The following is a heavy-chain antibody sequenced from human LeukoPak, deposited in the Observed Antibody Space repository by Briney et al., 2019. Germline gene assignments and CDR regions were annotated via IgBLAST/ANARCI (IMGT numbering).Heavy chain of an antibody. Sequence: VASVKVSCKASGYTFTSYGISWVRQAPGQGLEWMGWISAYNGNTNYAQKLQGRVTMTTDTSTSTAYMELRSLRSDDTAVYYCARDLDCSSTSCYDVGLWGQGTLVTVSS. J-gene: IGHJ4*02. V-gene: IGHV1-18*01. D-gene: IGHD2-2*01. CDR2: ISAYNGNT. CDR3: ARDLDCSSTSCYDVGL. CDR1: GYTFTSYG.